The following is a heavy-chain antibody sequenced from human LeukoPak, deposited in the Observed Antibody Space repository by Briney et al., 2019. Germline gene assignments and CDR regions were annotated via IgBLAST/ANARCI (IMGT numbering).Heavy chain of an antibody. V-gene: IGHV1-69*13. CDR2: IIPIFGTA. D-gene: IGHD6-19*01. CDR1: GGTFSRYA. J-gene: IGHJ4*02. CDR3: AGLRRSGWYYFDY. Sequence: SVKVSCKASGGTFSRYAISWVRQAPGQGLEWMGGIIPIFGTANYAQKFQGRVTITADESTSTAYMELSSLRSEDTAVYYCAGLRRSGWYYFDYWGQGTLVTVSS.